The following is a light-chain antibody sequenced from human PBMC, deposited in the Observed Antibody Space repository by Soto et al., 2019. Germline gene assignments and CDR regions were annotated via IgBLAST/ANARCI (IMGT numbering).Light chain of an antibody. J-gene: IGKJ4*01. CDR3: QQRSNWWT. CDR1: QSVSSY. V-gene: IGKV3-11*01. Sequence: EIVLTQSPATLSLSPGERATLSCRASQSVSSYLAWYQQKPGQAPRLLIYDASNRATGIPARFSGSGSGTDFTLTISSLEAEDFAVYYCQQRSNWWTFGGGTKVEIK. CDR2: DAS.